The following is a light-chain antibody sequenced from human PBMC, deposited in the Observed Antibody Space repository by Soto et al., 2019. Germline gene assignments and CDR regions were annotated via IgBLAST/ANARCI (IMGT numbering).Light chain of an antibody. CDR2: DVT. CDR3: SSYTAASSLDVV. CDR1: SSDGDY. V-gene: IGLV2-14*03. Sequence: QSALTQPASVSGSPGQSITISCTGTSSDGDYVSWYQQHPGKAPKLIISDVTNRPSGVSNRFSGSKSDYTASLTISGLQAEDEADYYCSSYTAASSLDVVFGGGTKLTVL. J-gene: IGLJ2*01.